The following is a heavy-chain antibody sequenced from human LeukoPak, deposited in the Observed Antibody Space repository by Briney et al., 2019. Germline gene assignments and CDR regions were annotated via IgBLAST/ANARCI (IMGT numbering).Heavy chain of an antibody. CDR1: GFTFSTYA. D-gene: IGHD6-6*01. Sequence: GGSLRLSCAASGFTFSTYAMSWGRQAPGKGLEWVSAISGGGGNTYYADSVKGRFTISRDNSKNTLYLQMNSLRAEDTAVYYCAKKYAIIATRQYFDYWGQGTLVTVSS. CDR3: AKKYAIIATRQYFDY. CDR2: ISGGGGNT. V-gene: IGHV3-23*01. J-gene: IGHJ4*02.